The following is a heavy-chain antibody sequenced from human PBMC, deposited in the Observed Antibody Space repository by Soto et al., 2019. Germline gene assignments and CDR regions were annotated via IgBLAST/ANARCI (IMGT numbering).Heavy chain of an antibody. CDR3: AREGYSGSPTYDY. J-gene: IGHJ4*02. D-gene: IGHD1-26*01. CDR2: INPNSGGT. V-gene: IGHV1-2*04. CDR1: GYTFTGYY. Sequence: VASVKVSCKASGYTFTGYYMHWVRQAPGQGLEWMGWINPNSGGTNYAQKFQGWVTMTRDTSISTAYMELSRLRSDDTAVYYCAREGYSGSPTYDYWGQGTLVTVSS.